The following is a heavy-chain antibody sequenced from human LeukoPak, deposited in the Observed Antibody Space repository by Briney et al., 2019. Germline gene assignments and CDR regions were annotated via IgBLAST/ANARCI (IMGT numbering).Heavy chain of an antibody. CDR1: GYTFTGYY. CDR3: ARVLVLRFLEWADYYGMDV. Sequence: ASVKVSCKASGYTFTGYYMHWVRQAPGQGLEWMGWINPNSGGTNYAQKLQGRVTMTTDTSTSTAYMELRSLRSDDTAVYYCARVLVLRFLEWADYYGMDVWGQGTTVTVSS. V-gene: IGHV1-2*02. J-gene: IGHJ6*02. D-gene: IGHD3-3*01. CDR2: INPNSGGT.